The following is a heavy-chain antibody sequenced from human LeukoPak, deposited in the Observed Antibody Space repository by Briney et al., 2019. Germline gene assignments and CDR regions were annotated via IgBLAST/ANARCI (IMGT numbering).Heavy chain of an antibody. J-gene: IGHJ4*02. V-gene: IGHV5-51*01. D-gene: IGHD1/OR15-1a*01. CDR2: VYPGDSDT. Sequence: GESLKISCKTSGYSFTSYWIVWVRQTPGKGREGIGIVYPGDSDTRYNPSFQGQVTISADKSTATAFLHLSDLRASDTAIYYCGRHMNNLQLWLDYWGQGTVVTVSS. CDR1: GYSFTSYW. CDR3: GRHMNNLQLWLDY.